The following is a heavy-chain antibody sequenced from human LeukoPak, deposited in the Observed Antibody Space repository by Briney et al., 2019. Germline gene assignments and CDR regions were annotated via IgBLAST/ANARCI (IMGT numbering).Heavy chain of an antibody. J-gene: IGHJ4*02. CDR2: ISGSGGST. D-gene: IGHD2-2*01. CDR1: GFTFSSYA. V-gene: IGHV3-23*01. CDR3: AKDGDKDIVVVPAALTIGVVDY. Sequence: PGGSLRLSCAASGFTFSSYAMSWVRQAPGEGLEWVSAISGSGGSTYYADSVKGRFTISRDNSKNTLYLQMNGLRAEDTAVYYCAKDGDKDIVVVPAALTIGVVDYWGQGTLVTVSS.